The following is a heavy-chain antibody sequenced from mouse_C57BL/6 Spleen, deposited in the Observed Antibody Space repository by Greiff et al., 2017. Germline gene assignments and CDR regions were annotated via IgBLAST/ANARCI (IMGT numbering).Heavy chain of an antibody. Sequence: VQLKESGPGLVQPSQSLSITCTVSGFSLTSYGVHWVRQSPGKGLEWLGVIWSGGSTDYNAAFISRLSISKDNSKSQVFFKMNSLQADDTAIYYCARERAVVADYYAMDYWGQGTSVTVSS. D-gene: IGHD1-1*01. CDR3: ARERAVVADYYAMDY. V-gene: IGHV2-2*01. CDR1: GFSLTSYG. J-gene: IGHJ4*01. CDR2: IWSGGST.